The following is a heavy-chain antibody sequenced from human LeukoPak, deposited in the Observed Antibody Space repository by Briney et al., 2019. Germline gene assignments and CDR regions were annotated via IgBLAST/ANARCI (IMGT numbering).Heavy chain of an antibody. V-gene: IGHV4-59*01. CDR2: IYYSGST. J-gene: IGHJ4*02. Sequence: SETLSLTCTVSGGSISSYYWSWIRQPPGKGLEWIGYIYYSGSTNYNPSLKSRVTISVDTSKNQFSLKLSSVTAADTAVYYCARGPWYSSSWYDYWGQGTLLTVSS. CDR3: ARGPWYSSSWYDY. CDR1: GGSISSYY. D-gene: IGHD6-13*01.